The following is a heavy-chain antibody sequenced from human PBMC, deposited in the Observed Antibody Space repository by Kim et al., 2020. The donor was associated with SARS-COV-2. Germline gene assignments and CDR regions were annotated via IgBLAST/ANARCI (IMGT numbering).Heavy chain of an antibody. CDR1: GFTFSNYA. CDR2: INAGAGDK. Sequence: GGSLRLSCTASGFTFSNYAMNWVRQAPGTGLEWVSGINAGAGDKYYADSVKGRFTISRDNSRNTLYLQMNSLRAEDTAVYYCAKDRGYPIFGLIRPQYGMDVWGQGTMVTVSS. D-gene: IGHD3-3*01. V-gene: IGHV3-23*01. CDR3: AKDRGYPIFGLIRPQYGMDV. J-gene: IGHJ6*02.